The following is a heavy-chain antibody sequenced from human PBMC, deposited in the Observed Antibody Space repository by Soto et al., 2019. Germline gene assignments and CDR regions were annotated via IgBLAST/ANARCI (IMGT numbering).Heavy chain of an antibody. V-gene: IGHV3-74*01. Sequence: GGSLRLSCAASGLTLSTYWMSWVRQAPGKGLVWVSRINSDGSDTSYADSVRGRFTISRDNAKNTLYLQMNSLRAEDTAVYYCARVGWVISTFFDYWGQGALVTVSS. CDR1: GLTLSTYW. J-gene: IGHJ4*02. CDR3: ARVGWVISTFFDY. CDR2: INSDGSDT. D-gene: IGHD2-21*01.